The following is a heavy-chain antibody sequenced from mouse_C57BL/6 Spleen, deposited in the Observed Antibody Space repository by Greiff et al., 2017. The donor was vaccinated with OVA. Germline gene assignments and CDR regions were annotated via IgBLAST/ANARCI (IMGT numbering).Heavy chain of an antibody. CDR3: ARKGSSSYLYYFDY. D-gene: IGHD3-2*02. CDR2: INPNYGTT. Sequence: QLQQSGPELVKPGASVKISCKASGYSFTDYNMNWVKQSNGKSLEWIGVINPNYGTTSYNQKFKGKATLTVDQSSSTAYMQLNSLTSEDSAVYYCARKGSSSYLYYFDYWGQGTTLTVSS. CDR1: GYSFTDYN. V-gene: IGHV1-39*01. J-gene: IGHJ2*01.